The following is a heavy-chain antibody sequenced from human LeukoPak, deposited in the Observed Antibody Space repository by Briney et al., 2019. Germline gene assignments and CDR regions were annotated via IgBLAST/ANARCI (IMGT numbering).Heavy chain of an antibody. J-gene: IGHJ5*02. D-gene: IGHD4-17*01. V-gene: IGHV4-59*01. Sequence: SETLSLTCSVSGGSLSSYYWGWIRQTPGKGLEWIGYIYYSGSTNYNSSLKSRVSISVDTSKNQFSLTLRSVTAADTAVYYCATSGATTVTTWGGSWFDPWGQGTLVTVSS. CDR1: GGSLSSYY. CDR2: IYYSGST. CDR3: ATSGATTVTTWGGSWFDP.